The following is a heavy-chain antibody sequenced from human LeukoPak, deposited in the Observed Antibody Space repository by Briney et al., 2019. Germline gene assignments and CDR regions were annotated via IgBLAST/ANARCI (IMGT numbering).Heavy chain of an antibody. CDR1: GGSISSYY. J-gene: IGHJ6*03. Sequence: SETLSLTCTVSGGSISSYYWSWIRQPAGKGLEWIGRIYTSGSTNYNPSLKSRVTMSVDTSKNQFSLKLSSVTAADTAVYYCARDMSGVSHFRYYYYMDVWGKGTTVTISS. CDR2: IYTSGST. D-gene: IGHD3-3*01. V-gene: IGHV4-4*07. CDR3: ARDMSGVSHFRYYYYMDV.